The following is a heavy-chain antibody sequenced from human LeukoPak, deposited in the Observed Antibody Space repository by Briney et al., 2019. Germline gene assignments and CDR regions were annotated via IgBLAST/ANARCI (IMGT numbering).Heavy chain of an antibody. V-gene: IGHV3-7*04. J-gene: IGHJ4*02. D-gene: IGHD5-12*01. CDR1: AFTFRTYW. CDR3: ARDGTYTDYDPDFDI. CDR2: IRPDGSEK. Sequence: GGSLRLSCAASAFTFRTYWMSWVRQAPGKGLEWVAMIRPDGSEKYYVDSVKGRFTISRDNAKNSLYLQMNSLRAEDTAVFYCARDGTYTDYDPDFDIWGQGTLVTVSS.